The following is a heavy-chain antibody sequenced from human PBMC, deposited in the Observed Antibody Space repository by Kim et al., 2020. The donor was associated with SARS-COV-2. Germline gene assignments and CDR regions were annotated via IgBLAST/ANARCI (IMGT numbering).Heavy chain of an antibody. Sequence: ANYEQKFQGRVTITADESTSTAYMELSSLRSEDTAVYYCARGRSWNLFDYWGQGTLVTVSS. D-gene: IGHD1-1*01. CDR3: ARGRSWNLFDY. V-gene: IGHV1-69*01. CDR2: A. J-gene: IGHJ4*02.